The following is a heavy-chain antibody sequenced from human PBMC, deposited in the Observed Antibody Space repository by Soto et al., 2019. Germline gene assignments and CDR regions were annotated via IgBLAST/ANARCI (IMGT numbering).Heavy chain of an antibody. CDR1: GDSISRGGYY. J-gene: IGHJ5*02. CDR2: IYHSGST. CDR3: VRAGAGAYGLGWFGH. D-gene: IGHD2-21*01. Sequence: QVQLQESGPGLVKPSQTLSLSCTVSGDSISRGGYYWNWIRQHPRKGLDWIGYIYHSGSTNYNPSLKSRVTISVDTSKNQLSLELTNVTAADTAVYYCVRAGAGAYGLGWFGHWGQGILVTVSS. V-gene: IGHV4-31*03.